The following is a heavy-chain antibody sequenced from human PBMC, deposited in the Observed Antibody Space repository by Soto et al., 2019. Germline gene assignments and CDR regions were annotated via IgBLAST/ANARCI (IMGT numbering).Heavy chain of an antibody. V-gene: IGHV3-30*18. D-gene: IGHD6-19*01. CDR1: GFTFTSYV. CDR3: AKGGGVAAVNWFDP. CDR2: ISYDGSNK. Sequence: QVQLVESGGGVVQPGRSLRLSCAASGFTFTSYVMYWVRQAPGKGLEWVAVISYDGSNKYYGDSVKGQFTISRDNFKNTVDLEMNRLRTEETAVYYCAKGGGVAAVNWFDPWGQGTLVTVSS. J-gene: IGHJ5*02.